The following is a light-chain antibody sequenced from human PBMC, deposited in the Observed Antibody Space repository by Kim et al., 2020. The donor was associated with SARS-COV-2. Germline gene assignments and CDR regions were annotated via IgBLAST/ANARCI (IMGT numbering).Light chain of an antibody. J-gene: IGKJ2*01. CDR1: KTVLYSYNNKNY. CDR2: WAS. Sequence: ATINCKSSKTVLYSYNNKNYLPWYQKKPGQPPKLLIYWASTRESGVPDRFSGSGSGTDFTLTISSLQAEDVAVYYCQQYYSTPPVTFGQGTKLEI. CDR3: QQYYSTPPVT. V-gene: IGKV4-1*01.